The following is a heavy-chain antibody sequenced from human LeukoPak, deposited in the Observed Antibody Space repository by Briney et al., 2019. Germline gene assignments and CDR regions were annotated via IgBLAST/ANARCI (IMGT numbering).Heavy chain of an antibody. V-gene: IGHV3-23*01. CDR2: ISGSGGST. CDR1: GFTFSSYV. J-gene: IGHJ3*02. CDR3: AKERGGWLFRMGEAFDI. Sequence: GGPLRLSCAASGFTFSSYVMSWVRQAPGKGLEWVSAISGSGGSTYYADSVKGRFTISRDNSKNTLYLQMNSLRTEDTAVYYCAKERGGWLFRMGEAFDIWAKGQWSPSLQ. D-gene: IGHD2-21*01.